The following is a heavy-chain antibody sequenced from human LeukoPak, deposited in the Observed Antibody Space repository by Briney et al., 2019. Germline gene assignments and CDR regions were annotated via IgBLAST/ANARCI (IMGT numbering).Heavy chain of an antibody. D-gene: IGHD5-12*01. CDR1: GFTFSSYW. CDR2: IKQDGSEK. Sequence: RSGGSLRLSCAASGFTFSSYWMSWVRQAPGRGLEWVANIKQDGSEKYYVDSVKGRFTISRDNAKNSLYLQMNSLRAEDTAVYYCAKDYSGYDEGDAFDIWGLGTMVTVSS. V-gene: IGHV3-7*01. J-gene: IGHJ3*02. CDR3: AKDYSGYDEGDAFDI.